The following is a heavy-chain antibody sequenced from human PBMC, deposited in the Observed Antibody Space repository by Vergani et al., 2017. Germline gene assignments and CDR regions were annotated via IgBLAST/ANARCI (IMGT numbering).Heavy chain of an antibody. D-gene: IGHD4/OR15-4a*01. V-gene: IGHV4-39*01. Sequence: QVQLQESGPGLVKPSETLSLTCTVSNDSVSNTFYYWGWIRQTPGKGLEWIGSIYYSGSTYYNPSLESRVTMSVDTSKNQFSLKLSSVTAADTAVYYCARQGSVRHPSRLSFDYWGQGTLVTVSS. CDR1: NDSVSNTFYY. CDR3: ARQGSVRHPSRLSFDY. CDR2: IYYSGST. J-gene: IGHJ4*02.